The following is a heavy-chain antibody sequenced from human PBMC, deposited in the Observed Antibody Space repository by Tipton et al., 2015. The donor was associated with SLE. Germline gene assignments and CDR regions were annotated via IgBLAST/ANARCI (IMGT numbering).Heavy chain of an antibody. V-gene: IGHV3-7*01. Sequence: SLRLSCAASGFTFSSYWMSWVRQAPGKGLEWVANIKQDGSETYYVDSVKGRFTISRDNAKNSLYLQMNSLRAEDTAVYYCATTDYYDMLTVVGDYWGQGTLVTVSS. CDR3: ATTDYYDMLTVVGDY. CDR2: IKQDGSET. J-gene: IGHJ4*02. CDR1: GFTFSSYW. D-gene: IGHD3-9*01.